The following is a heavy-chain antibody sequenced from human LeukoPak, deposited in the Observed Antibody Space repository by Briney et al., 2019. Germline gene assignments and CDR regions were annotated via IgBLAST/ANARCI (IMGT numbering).Heavy chain of an antibody. D-gene: IGHD3-3*01. V-gene: IGHV5-51*01. J-gene: IGHJ4*02. Sequence: GESLEISCKGSGYSFTRYWIGWVRQMPGKGLEWMGIVYPGDSDTKYSPAFQGQVTISADKSISTAYLQSTSLKASDTAMYYCARVDDFWSGYRLFDYWGQGTLVTVSS. CDR2: VYPGDSDT. CDR3: ARVDDFWSGYRLFDY. CDR1: GYSFTRYW.